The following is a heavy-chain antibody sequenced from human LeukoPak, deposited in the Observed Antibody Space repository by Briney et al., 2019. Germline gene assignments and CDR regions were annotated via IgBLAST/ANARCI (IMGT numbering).Heavy chain of an antibody. D-gene: IGHD6-25*01. CDR1: GGSISRYY. Sequence: PSETLSLTCPVSGGSISRYYWSWIRQPAAKGLEWIGRIYTSGSTNYNPSLNSRVTMSVDTSKNQLSLKLSSVTAADTAVYYCARDAVERPDQRVGSQGGFDYWGQGTLVTVSS. J-gene: IGHJ4*02. V-gene: IGHV4-4*07. CDR3: ARDAVERPDQRVGSQGGFDY. CDR2: IYTSGST.